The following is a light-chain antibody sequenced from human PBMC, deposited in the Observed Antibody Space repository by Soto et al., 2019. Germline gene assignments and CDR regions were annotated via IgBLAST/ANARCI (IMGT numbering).Light chain of an antibody. V-gene: IGKV1-5*03. J-gene: IGKJ4*01. CDR1: QTISSW. CDR2: KAS. Sequence: DIQSHKAPSTLSGSVGDRVPISCRASQTISSWLAWYQQKPGKAPKLLIYKASTLKSGVQSRLRGSGYGKEFTINISSLQNDDFENYYCQQYDNYTLTFGGGTKVEIK. CDR3: QQYDNYTLT.